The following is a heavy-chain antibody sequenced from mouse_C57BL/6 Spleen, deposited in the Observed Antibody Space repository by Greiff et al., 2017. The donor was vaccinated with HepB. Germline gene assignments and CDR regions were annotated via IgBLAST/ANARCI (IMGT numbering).Heavy chain of an antibody. D-gene: IGHD3-2*02. Sequence: QVQLQQPGAELVRPGTSVKLSCKASGYTFTSYWMHWVKQRPGQGLEWIGVIDPSDSYTNYNQKFKGKATLTVDTSSSTAYMQLSSLTSADSAVYYCARSSDSSVYVMAWFAYWGQGTLVTVSA. CDR1: GYTFTSYW. V-gene: IGHV1-59*01. CDR3: ARSSDSSVYVMAWFAY. J-gene: IGHJ3*01. CDR2: IDPSDSYT.